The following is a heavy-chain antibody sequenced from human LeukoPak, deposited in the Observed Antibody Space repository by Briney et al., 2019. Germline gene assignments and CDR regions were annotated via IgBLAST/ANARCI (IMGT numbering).Heavy chain of an antibody. Sequence: SETLSLTCNVHGGSISSYYWSWIRQPAGKGLEWIGRIYTSGSTNYNPSLKSRVNMSVDTSKNQFSLKLSSVTAADTAVYYCARDPGYSYGPYYYYYMDVWGKGTTVTISS. D-gene: IGHD5-18*01. CDR1: GGSISSYY. V-gene: IGHV4-4*07. CDR2: IYTSGST. J-gene: IGHJ6*03. CDR3: ARDPGYSYGPYYYYYMDV.